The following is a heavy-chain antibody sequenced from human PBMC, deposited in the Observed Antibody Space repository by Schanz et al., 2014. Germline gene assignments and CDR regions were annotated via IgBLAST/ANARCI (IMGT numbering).Heavy chain of an antibody. J-gene: IGHJ6*02. V-gene: IGHV1-46*01. D-gene: IGHD4-17*01. CDR2: INPSGGST. Sequence: QVQLVQSGAEVKKPGASVKVSCKASGYTFTRYYIHWVRQAPGQGLEWMGIINPSGGSTTYAQKFQGRITMTRDTSTSTGYMELSSLRSEDTAVYYCARNYGGHSEESDRYGMDVWGQGTTVTVSS. CDR3: ARNYGGHSEESDRYGMDV. CDR1: GYTFTRYY.